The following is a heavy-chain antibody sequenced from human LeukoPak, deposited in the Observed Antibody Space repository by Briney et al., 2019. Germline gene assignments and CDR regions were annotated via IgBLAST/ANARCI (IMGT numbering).Heavy chain of an antibody. J-gene: IGHJ3*02. CDR3: AKGSYDYVWGSYSDAFDI. CDR2: ISGSGGST. Sequence: GGSLRLSCAASGFTFSSYAMSWVRQAPGKGLEWVSAISGSGGSTCYADSVKGRFTISRDNSKNTLYLQMNSLRAEDTAVYYCAKGSYDYVWGSYSDAFDIWGQGTMVTVSS. CDR1: GFTFSSYA. V-gene: IGHV3-23*01. D-gene: IGHD3-16*01.